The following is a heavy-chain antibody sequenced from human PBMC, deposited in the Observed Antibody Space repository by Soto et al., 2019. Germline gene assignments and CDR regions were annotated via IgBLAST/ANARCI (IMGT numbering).Heavy chain of an antibody. CDR3: ARNNWNYYYGMDV. D-gene: IGHD1-1*01. CDR2: IYYSGST. J-gene: IGHJ6*02. V-gene: IGHV4-39*01. CDR1: GGSVSSSSYY. Sequence: KPSETLSLSCAVSGGSVSSSSYYWGWIRQPPGKGLEWIGSIYYSGSTYYNPSLKSRVTISVDTSKNQFSLKLSSVTAADTAVYYCARNNWNYYYGMDVWGQGTTVTVSS.